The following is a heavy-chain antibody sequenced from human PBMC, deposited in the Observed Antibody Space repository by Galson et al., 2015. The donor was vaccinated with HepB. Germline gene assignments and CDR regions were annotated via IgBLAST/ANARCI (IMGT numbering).Heavy chain of an antibody. CDR2: ISGSGGST. J-gene: IGHJ4*02. V-gene: IGHV3-23*01. D-gene: IGHD3-22*01. CDR1: GFTFSSYA. CDR3: AKATYDSSGYYYVAEHYYFDY. Sequence: SLRLSCAASGFTFSSYAMSWVRQAPGKGLEWVSAISGSGGSTYYADSVKGRFTISRDNSKNTLYLQMNSLRAEDTAVYYCAKATYDSSGYYYVAEHYYFDYWGQGTLVTVSS.